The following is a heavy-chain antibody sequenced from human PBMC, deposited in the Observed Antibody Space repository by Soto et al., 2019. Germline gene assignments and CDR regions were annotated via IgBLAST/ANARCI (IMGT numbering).Heavy chain of an antibody. D-gene: IGHD1-1*01. CDR3: ARGKGMEENDYYYGMDV. CDR2: INGGNGNT. J-gene: IGHJ6*02. CDR1: GYSFSTHS. Sequence: ASVKVSCKASGYSFSTHSIHWVRQAPGQGLEWMGWINGGNGNTKYSQKFRDRVTITRDASASTGYMELSSLRSEDTAVYYCARGKGMEENDYYYGMDVWGQGTTVTVSS. V-gene: IGHV1-3*01.